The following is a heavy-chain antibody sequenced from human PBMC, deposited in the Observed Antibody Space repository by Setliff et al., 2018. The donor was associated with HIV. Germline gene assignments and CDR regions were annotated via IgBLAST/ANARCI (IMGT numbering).Heavy chain of an antibody. V-gene: IGHV4-59*11. Sequence: PSETLSLTCSVSGVSISDHDWSWIRQPPGKGLEWIGYIYYGGSTKYNPSLKSRVTISVDTSKNQFSMRLSSVTAAATAVYYCARLPRQLLKGAAAYFDYWGQGTLVTVSS. CDR3: ARLPRQLLKGAAAYFDY. CDR2: IYYGGST. J-gene: IGHJ4*02. D-gene: IGHD5-18*01. CDR1: GVSISDHD.